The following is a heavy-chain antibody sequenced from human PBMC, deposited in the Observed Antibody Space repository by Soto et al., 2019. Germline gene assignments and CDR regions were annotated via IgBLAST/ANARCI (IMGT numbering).Heavy chain of an antibody. Sequence: PSETPSLTCTVSGVSIHNSHSFWAWIRQPPGKGLQFIASVYHNGGAHYNSSLKSRVTISVDTANNQVSLRMRSLTAADTAFYYCGRVVEGATRHTDPDSWGQGILVTVSS. D-gene: IGHD2-21*01. CDR2: VYHNGGA. J-gene: IGHJ5*01. CDR1: GVSIHNSHSF. CDR3: GRVVEGATRHTDPDS. V-gene: IGHV4-39*05.